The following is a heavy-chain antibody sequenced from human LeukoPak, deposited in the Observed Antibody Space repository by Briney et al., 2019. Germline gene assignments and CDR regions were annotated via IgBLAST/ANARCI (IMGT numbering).Heavy chain of an antibody. V-gene: IGHV3-48*03. CDR3: ARATFSSSGHSY. D-gene: IGHD6-13*01. Sequence: GGSLRLSCAASGFTFSYYEMNWVRQAPGKGREWVSYISNSGANIYYADSVKGRFTISRDNAKSSLFLQMTSLRAEDTGVYYCARATFSSSGHSYWGQGTLVTVSS. CDR1: GFTFSYYE. J-gene: IGHJ4*02. CDR2: ISNSGANI.